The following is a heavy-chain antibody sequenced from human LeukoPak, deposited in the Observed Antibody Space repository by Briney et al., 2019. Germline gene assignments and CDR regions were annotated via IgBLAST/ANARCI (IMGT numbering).Heavy chain of an antibody. V-gene: IGHV3-23*01. J-gene: IGHJ4*02. CDR1: GFTFSSYA. D-gene: IGHD6-13*01. CDR3: AKPGGVAIAAAAPYY. CDR2: ISGSGGST. Sequence: GGSLRLSCAASGFTFSSYAMSWVRQAPGKGLESVSAISGSGGSTYYADSVKGRFTISRDNSKNTLYLQMNSLRAEDTAVYYCAKPGGVAIAAAAPYYWGQGTLVTVSS.